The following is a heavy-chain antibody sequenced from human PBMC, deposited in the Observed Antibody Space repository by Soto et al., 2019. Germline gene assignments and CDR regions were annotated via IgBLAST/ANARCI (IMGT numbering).Heavy chain of an antibody. CDR1: GFNFSTYS. J-gene: IGHJ6*03. D-gene: IGHD3-3*01. V-gene: IGHV3-21*01. Sequence: EVQLVESGGGLVKPGGSLRLSCAASGFNFSTYSMNWVRQAPGEGLEWVSSITSSSTYIYYSDSVKGRFTISRDNAKNSLYLQMNSLRAEDTAVYYCARDRGIFGVGDYYYYMDVWGKGTTVTVSS. CDR3: ARDRGIFGVGDYYYYMDV. CDR2: ITSSSTYI.